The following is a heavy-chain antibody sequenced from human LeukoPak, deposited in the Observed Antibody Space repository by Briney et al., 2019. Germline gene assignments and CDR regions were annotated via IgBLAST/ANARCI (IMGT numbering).Heavy chain of an antibody. J-gene: IGHJ4*02. V-gene: IGHV4-4*02. CDR2: IYHSGST. D-gene: IGHD3-22*01. Sequence: SGTLSLTCAVSGGSISSSNWWSWVRQPPGKGLEWIGEIYHSGSTNYNPSLKSRVTISVDKSKNQFSLKLSSVTAADTAVYYCARGPRTNYYDSSGYYFDYWGQGTLVTVSS. CDR3: ARGPRTNYYDSSGYYFDY. CDR1: GGSISSSNW.